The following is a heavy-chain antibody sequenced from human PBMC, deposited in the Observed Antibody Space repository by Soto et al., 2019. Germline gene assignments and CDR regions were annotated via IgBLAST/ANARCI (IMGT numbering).Heavy chain of an antibody. J-gene: IGHJ4*02. Sequence: QVQLVQSGAEVEKPGSSVTVSCKASGGTFSSYTISWVRQAPGQGLEWMAGISPIFGTPIYAQKFQDRVTITADDSTMTAYMEMNRLTSQDTAVYYWARVVVGSRLSLDYWGQGTLVTISS. CDR1: GGTFSSYT. D-gene: IGHD1-26*01. CDR3: ARVVVGSRLSLDY. V-gene: IGHV1-69*01. CDR2: ISPIFGTP.